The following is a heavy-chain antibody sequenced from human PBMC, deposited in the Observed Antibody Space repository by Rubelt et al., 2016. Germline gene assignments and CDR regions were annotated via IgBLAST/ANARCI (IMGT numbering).Heavy chain of an antibody. J-gene: IGHJ4*02. D-gene: IGHD3-22*01. CDR1: GGSFSGYY. Sequence: QVQLQQWGAGLLKPSETLSLTCAVYGGSFSGYYWSWIRQPPGKGLEWIGEINHSGSTNYNPSLKSRVTISVDTSKNQFSLKLGAVTAADTAVYYCAGGKEGLGVTMMDYWGQGTLVTVSS. V-gene: IGHV4-34*01. CDR3: AGGKEGLGVTMMDY. CDR2: INHSGST.